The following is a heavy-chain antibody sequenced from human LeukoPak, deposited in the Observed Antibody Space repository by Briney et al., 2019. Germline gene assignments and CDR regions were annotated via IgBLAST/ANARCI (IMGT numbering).Heavy chain of an antibody. CDR3: ARHIANSDPNWFDP. CDR1: GYTFTSYG. V-gene: IGHV1-18*01. Sequence: GASVKVSCKASGYTFTSYGISWVRQAPGQGLEWMGWISAYNGNTNYAQKLQGRVTMTTDTSTSTTYMELRSLRSDDTAVYYCARHIANSDPNWFDPWGQGTLVTVSS. D-gene: IGHD6-13*01. CDR2: ISAYNGNT. J-gene: IGHJ5*02.